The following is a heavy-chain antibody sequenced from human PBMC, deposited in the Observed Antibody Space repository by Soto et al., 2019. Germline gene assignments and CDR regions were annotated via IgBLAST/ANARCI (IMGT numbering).Heavy chain of an antibody. CDR2: ISSNGGST. V-gene: IGHV3-64*01. CDR3: ARVGLYCTNGVCHNPFDY. D-gene: IGHD2-8*01. J-gene: IGHJ4*02. Sequence: GGSLRLSCAASGFTFSSYAMHWVRQAPGKGLEYVSAISSNGGSTYYANSVKGRFTISRDNSKNTLYLQMGSLRAEDMAVYYCARVGLYCTNGVCHNPFDYWGQGTPVTVSA. CDR1: GFTFSSYA.